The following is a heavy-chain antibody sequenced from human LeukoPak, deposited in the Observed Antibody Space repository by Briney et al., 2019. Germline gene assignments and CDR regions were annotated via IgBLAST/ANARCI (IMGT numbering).Heavy chain of an antibody. CDR1: GFTFSSNY. CDR3: ARNRGPVLLWFGELLSPPHFDY. CDR2: IYSGGST. J-gene: IGHJ4*02. V-gene: IGHV3-66*02. Sequence: GGSLRLSCAASGFTFSSNYMSWVRQAPGKGLEWVSVIYSGGSTYYADSVKGRFTISRDNSKNTLYLQMNSLRAEDTAVYYCARNRGPVLLWFGELLSPPHFDYWGQGTLVTVSS. D-gene: IGHD3-10*01.